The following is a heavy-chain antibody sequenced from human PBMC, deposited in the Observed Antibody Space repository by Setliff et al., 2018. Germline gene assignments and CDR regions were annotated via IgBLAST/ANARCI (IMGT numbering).Heavy chain of an antibody. V-gene: IGHV3-23*01. CDR2: ITDDGETT. CDR3: AKSSGSSSATNLEY. Sequence: GGSLRLSCTTSGFTFFSYTMNGVRQAPGKGLEWVSAITDDGETTHYAGTVKGRFTIDRENTNSKLYLQMNSLRVEDTALYYCAKSSGSSSATNLEYLGPGTLVTVSS. J-gene: IGHJ4*02. CDR1: GFTFFSYT. D-gene: IGHD6-6*01.